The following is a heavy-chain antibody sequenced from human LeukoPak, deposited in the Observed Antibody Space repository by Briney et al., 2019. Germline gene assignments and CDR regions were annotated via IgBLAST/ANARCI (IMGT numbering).Heavy chain of an antibody. J-gene: IGHJ6*02. Sequence: GGSLRLSCAVSGFTVSSNYMSWGRQAAGRGLEWGSVIYSGATTYYADSVKGRFTISRDNSKNTLHLHMNRLTAEDQAVYYCARGGAQQLVPNYYYYYAMDVWGQGTTVTVS. CDR2: IYSGATT. V-gene: IGHV3-66*01. CDR1: GFTVSSNY. D-gene: IGHD6-13*01. CDR3: ARGGAQQLVPNYYYYYAMDV.